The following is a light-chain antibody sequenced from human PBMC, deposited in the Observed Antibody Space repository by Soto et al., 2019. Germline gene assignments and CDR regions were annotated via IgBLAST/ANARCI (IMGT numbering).Light chain of an antibody. V-gene: IGLV1-44*01. Sequence: QSVLTQPPSASGTPGQSITISCSGSSSNIGTNTVNGYQQLPGSAPQLLLYNTNQRPSGVPGRFSGSKSGTSASLAISGLQSEDEADYYCAAWDGSLNVVLFGGGTKVTVL. CDR3: AAWDGSLNVVL. CDR1: SSNIGTNT. J-gene: IGLJ2*01. CDR2: NTN.